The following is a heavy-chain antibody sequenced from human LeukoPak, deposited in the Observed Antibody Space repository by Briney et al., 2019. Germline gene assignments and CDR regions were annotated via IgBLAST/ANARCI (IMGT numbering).Heavy chain of an antibody. CDR2: INNSGST. V-gene: IGHV4-34*01. CDR3: ARGRYGPRLGN. CDR1: GASFSDSY. J-gene: IGHJ4*02. D-gene: IGHD3-16*01. Sequence: SETLSLTCAVYGASFSDSYWSWIRQSPEKGLEWIGEINNSGSTSYNPSLNSRVIMSVDRSKNQFCLRLTSVTAADTAVYYCARGRYGPRLGNWGQGTLVTVSS.